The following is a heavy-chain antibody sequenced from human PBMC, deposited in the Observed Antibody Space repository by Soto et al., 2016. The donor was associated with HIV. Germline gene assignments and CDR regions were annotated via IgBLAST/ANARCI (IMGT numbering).Heavy chain of an antibody. J-gene: IGHJ4*02. V-gene: IGHV3-23*01. CDR2: MSENGTKT. CDR1: GFAFTTYA. CDR3: AKDSTSPSFYDSSGRGKFYFDY. Sequence: EVQLLESGGGLVQPGGSLRLSCTASGFAFTTYAMSWVRQAPGKGLQWVSSMSENGTKTYYMDPVKGRFTLSRDSSKSTLYLQMNSLRAEDTAVYYCAKDSTSPSFYDSSGRGKFYFDYWGPGTVVTVSS. D-gene: IGHD3-22*01.